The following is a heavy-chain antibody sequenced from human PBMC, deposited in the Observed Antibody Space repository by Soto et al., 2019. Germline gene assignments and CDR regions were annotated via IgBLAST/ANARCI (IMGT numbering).Heavy chain of an antibody. CDR1: GFTFTSSA. Sequence: ASVKVSCKASGFTFTSSAMQWVRQARGQRLEWIGWIVVGSGNTNYAQKFQERVTITRDMSTSTAYMELSSLRSEDTAVYYCAASFDTISGEGNYYYYYMDVWGKGTTVTVSS. CDR2: IVVGSGNT. V-gene: IGHV1-58*02. CDR3: AASFDTISGEGNYYYYYMDV. D-gene: IGHD5-12*01. J-gene: IGHJ6*03.